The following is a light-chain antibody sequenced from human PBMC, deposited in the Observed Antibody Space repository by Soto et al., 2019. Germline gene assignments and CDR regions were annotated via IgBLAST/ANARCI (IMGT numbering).Light chain of an antibody. CDR3: HHCGPAPWT. CDR1: QTVRGNY. J-gene: IGKJ1*01. CDR2: AAS. Sequence: EIVLTQSVGTLSLSPGERAALSCRASQTVRGNYLAWFQQKPGRAPRLLIYAASTRAAGVPDRFSGSGSGTDFSLTIYRLEPQDFAVYDCHHCGPAPWTVGQGTNVEMK. V-gene: IGKV3-20*01.